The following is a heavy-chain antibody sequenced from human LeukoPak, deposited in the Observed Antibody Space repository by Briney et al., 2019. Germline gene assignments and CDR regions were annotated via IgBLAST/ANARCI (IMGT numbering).Heavy chain of an antibody. CDR2: ISGSGGST. CDR1: GGTFSSYA. V-gene: IGHV3-23*01. D-gene: IGHD3-22*01. Sequence: SCKASGGTFSSYAMSWVRQAPGKGLEWVSGISGSGGSTYYADSVKGRFTISRDNSKNTLFLQMNSLRAEDTAIYYCAKALISGYYYRYFDYWGQGTLVTVSS. J-gene: IGHJ4*02. CDR3: AKALISGYYYRYFDY.